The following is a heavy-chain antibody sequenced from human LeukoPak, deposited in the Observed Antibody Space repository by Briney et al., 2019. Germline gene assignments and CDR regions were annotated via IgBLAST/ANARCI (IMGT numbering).Heavy chain of an antibody. D-gene: IGHD2-2*01. J-gene: IGHJ4*02. CDR1: GGSFSSYY. CDR3: ARYRVNADYFDY. V-gene: IGHV4-59*01. Sequence: SETLSLTCAVYGGSFSSYYWSWIRQPPGKGLEWIGYIYYSGSTNYNPSLKSRVTISVDTSKNQFSLKLSSVTAADTAVYYRARYRVNADYFDYWGQGTLVTVSS. CDR2: IYYSGST.